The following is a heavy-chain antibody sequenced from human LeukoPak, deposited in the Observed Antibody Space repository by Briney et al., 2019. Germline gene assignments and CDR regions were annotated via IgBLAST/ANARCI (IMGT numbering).Heavy chain of an antibody. Sequence: GGSLRLSCAASGFTFSSYAMSWVRQAPGKGLEWVSAISGSGGSTYYADSVKVRFTISRDNSKNTLYLQMNSLRAEDTAVYYCAKGRDYDFWSGYYSEHDPGYFDYWGQGTLVTVSS. J-gene: IGHJ4*02. V-gene: IGHV3-23*01. CDR2: ISGSGGST. D-gene: IGHD3-3*01. CDR3: AKGRDYDFWSGYYSEHDPGYFDY. CDR1: GFTFSSYA.